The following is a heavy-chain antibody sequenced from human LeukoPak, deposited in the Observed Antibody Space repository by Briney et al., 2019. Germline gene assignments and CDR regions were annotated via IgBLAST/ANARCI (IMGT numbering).Heavy chain of an antibody. V-gene: IGHV1-3*01. CDR3: AREANPNSDAFDI. CDR1: GYTFTSYA. CDR2: INAGNGNT. D-gene: IGHD1-14*01. J-gene: IGHJ3*02. Sequence: ASVKVSCKASGYTFTSYAMHWVRQAPGQRLEWMGWINAGNGNTKYSQKLQGRVTMTTDTSTSTAYMELRSLRSDDTAVYYCAREANPNSDAFDIWGQGTMVTVSS.